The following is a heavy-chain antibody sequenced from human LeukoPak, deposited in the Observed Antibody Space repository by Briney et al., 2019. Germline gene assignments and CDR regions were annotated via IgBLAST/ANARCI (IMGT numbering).Heavy chain of an antibody. D-gene: IGHD4-17*01. CDR3: ARAPYGDYYDY. Sequence: GGSLRLSCAAPGFTFSSYDMHWVRQATGKGLEWVSAIGTAGDTYYPGSVKGRFTISRENAKNSLYLQMNSLRAGDTAVYYCARAPYGDYYDYWGQGTLVTVSS. CDR1: GFTFSSYD. J-gene: IGHJ4*02. V-gene: IGHV3-13*01. CDR2: IGTAGDT.